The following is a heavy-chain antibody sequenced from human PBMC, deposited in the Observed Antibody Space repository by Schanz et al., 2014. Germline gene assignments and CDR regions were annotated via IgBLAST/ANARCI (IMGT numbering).Heavy chain of an antibody. D-gene: IGHD3-9*01. CDR2: ISGSGGSA. V-gene: IGHV3-23*04. CDR3: AKDRAGSDILTALGN. Sequence: EVQLVESGGGLVKPGESLRLSCAASGFIFSAYTMNWVRQAPGKGLGWVSGISGSGGSAYDADSVKGRFTISRDNSKNTLYLQMNSLRAEDTAVYYCAKDRAGSDILTALGNWGQGTLVTVSS. CDR1: GFIFSAYT. J-gene: IGHJ4*02.